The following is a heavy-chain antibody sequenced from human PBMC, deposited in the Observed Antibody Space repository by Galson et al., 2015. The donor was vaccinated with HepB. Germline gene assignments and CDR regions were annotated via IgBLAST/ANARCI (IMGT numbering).Heavy chain of an antibody. Sequence: SLRLSCAASGFTFSSYWMSWVRQAPGKGLEWVANIKQDGSEKYYVDSVKGRFTISRDNAKNSLYLQMNSLRAEDTAVYYCARGWQWLVLGFDYWGQGTLVTVSS. CDR1: GFTFSSYW. D-gene: IGHD6-19*01. J-gene: IGHJ4*02. CDR3: ARGWQWLVLGFDY. V-gene: IGHV3-7*03. CDR2: IKQDGSEK.